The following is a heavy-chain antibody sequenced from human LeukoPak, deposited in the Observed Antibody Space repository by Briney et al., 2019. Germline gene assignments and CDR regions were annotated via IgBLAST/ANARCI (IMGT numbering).Heavy chain of an antibody. J-gene: IGHJ4*02. Sequence: GASLRLSCAASGSTFRNYAMSWVRQAPGKGLEWVSAIGGRGGGTYYADSVKGRFTVSRDDSKNTLYLQMNTLRAEDTAVYYCAKWGDYDILTGYYDSDYWGQGTLVTVSS. V-gene: IGHV3-23*01. CDR1: GSTFRNYA. D-gene: IGHD3-9*01. CDR3: AKWGDYDILTGYYDSDY. CDR2: IGGRGGGT.